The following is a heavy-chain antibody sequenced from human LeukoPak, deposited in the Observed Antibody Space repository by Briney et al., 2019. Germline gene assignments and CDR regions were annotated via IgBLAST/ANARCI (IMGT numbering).Heavy chain of an antibody. CDR2: IYWDDDK. J-gene: IGHJ6*04. D-gene: IGHD6-13*01. V-gene: IGHV2-5*02. CDR3: AHSHSSSWAFYYYYGMDV. Sequence: VSGPTLVKPRQTLTLTCTFSGFSVSTSGVGVGWVREPPGKALEWLALIYWDDDKRYSPSLKSTLTLTKDTSKNQVVLTMTNMNPVDTATYYCAHSHSSSWAFYYYYGMDVWGKGTTVTVSS. CDR1: GFSVSTSGVG.